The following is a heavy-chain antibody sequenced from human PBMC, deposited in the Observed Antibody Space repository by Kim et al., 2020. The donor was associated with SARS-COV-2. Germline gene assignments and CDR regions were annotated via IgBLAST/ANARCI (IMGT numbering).Heavy chain of an antibody. D-gene: IGHD7-27*01. V-gene: IGHV4-61*01. CDR1: GGSVSSGSYY. J-gene: IGHJ4*02. CDR3: ARDNGTGGSY. CDR2: IYYSGST. Sequence: ETLSLTCTVSGGSVSSGSYYWSWIRQPPGKGLEWIGYIYYSGSTNYNPSLKSRVTISVDTSKNQFSLKLSSVTAADTAVYYCARDNGTGGSYWGQGTLVTVSS.